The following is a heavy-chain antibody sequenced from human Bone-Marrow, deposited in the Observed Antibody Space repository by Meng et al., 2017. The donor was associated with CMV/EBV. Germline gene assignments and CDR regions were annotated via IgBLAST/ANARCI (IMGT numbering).Heavy chain of an antibody. CDR3: ARGWSISSSFFYYGIHG. CDR2: INPSVGST. D-gene: IGHD3-10*01. Sequence: ASVKVSCKASGYTFTSYYMHWVRQAPGQGLEWMGMINPSVGSTSYAQKIQGRVTMTSDTSTNTVYVELSSLRSEDTAIYYCARGWSISSSFFYYGIHGWGQGTTVTVSS. V-gene: IGHV1-46*01. J-gene: IGHJ6*02. CDR1: GYTFTSYY.